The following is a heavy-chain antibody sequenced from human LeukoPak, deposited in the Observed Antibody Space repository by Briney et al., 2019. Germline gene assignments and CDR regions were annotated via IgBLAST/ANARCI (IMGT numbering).Heavy chain of an antibody. Sequence: PETPSHTCAAEDRSCNYYYGSWLRQPPGKGLEWIGEINHSGGTNPNPSLKSRVTISVDTSKNQFSLRLSYVTAADTAVYYCARDRGNEVLSTDLFRAHWFDPWSQGTLVTVSS. CDR2: INHSGGT. CDR1: DRSCNYYY. V-gene: IGHV4-34*01. D-gene: IGHD2/OR15-2a*01. J-gene: IGHJ5*02. CDR3: ARDRGNEVLSTDLFRAHWFDP.